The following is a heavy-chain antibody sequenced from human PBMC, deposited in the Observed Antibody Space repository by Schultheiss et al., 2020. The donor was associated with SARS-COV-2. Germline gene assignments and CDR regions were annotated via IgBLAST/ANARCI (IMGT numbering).Heavy chain of an antibody. V-gene: IGHV3-53*01. CDR1: GFAVSSFY. Sequence: GGSLRLSCAASGFAVSSFYMNWVRQAPGEGLEWVSVISQSGTTNYADSVKGRFNISRDNSKNTLYLQMKSLRAEDTAVYYCYLRGVISDFYGMDVWGQGTTVTVSS. J-gene: IGHJ6*02. CDR2: ISQSGTT. D-gene: IGHD3-10*01. CDR3: YLRGVISDFYGMDV.